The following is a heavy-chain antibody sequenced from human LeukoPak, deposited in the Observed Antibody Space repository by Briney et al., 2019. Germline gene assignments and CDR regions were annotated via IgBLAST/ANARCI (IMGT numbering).Heavy chain of an antibody. J-gene: IGHJ5*02. V-gene: IGHV4-59*01. D-gene: IGHD6-13*01. CDR2: IYYSGST. CDR3: ARGRGSSSWYP. CDR1: GGSLNNYY. Sequence: SETLSLTCSVSGGSLNNYYWSWIRQPPGKGLEWIGYIYYSGSTNYNPSLKSRVTISVDTSKNQFSLKLSSVTAADTAVYYCARGRGSSSWYPWGQGTLVTVSS.